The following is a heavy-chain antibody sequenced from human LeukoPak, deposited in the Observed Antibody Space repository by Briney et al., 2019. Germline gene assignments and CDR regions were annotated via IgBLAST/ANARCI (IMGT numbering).Heavy chain of an antibody. J-gene: IGHJ5*02. Sequence: GASVKVSCKASGGTFSSYAISWVRQAPGQGLEWMGGIIPIFGTANYAQKFQGRVTITADESTSTAYMELSSLRSEDTAVYYCAREDGYCSGGSCSNWFDPWGQGTLVTVSS. CDR3: AREDGYCSGGSCSNWFDP. CDR1: GGTFSSYA. V-gene: IGHV1-69*01. D-gene: IGHD2-15*01. CDR2: IIPIFGTA.